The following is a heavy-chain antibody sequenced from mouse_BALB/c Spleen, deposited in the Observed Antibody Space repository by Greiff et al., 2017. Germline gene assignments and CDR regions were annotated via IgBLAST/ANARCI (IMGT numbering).Heavy chain of an antibody. CDR1: GFSLTGYG. CDR3: AREGLRRGTWFAY. V-gene: IGHV2-6-7*01. Sequence: VKLVESGPGLVAPSQSLSITCTVSGFSLTGYGVNWVRQPPGKGLEWLGMIWGDGSTDYNSALKSRLSISKDNSKSQVFLKMNSLQTDDTARDYWAREGLRRGTWFAYWGQGTLVTVSA. CDR2: IWGDGST. J-gene: IGHJ3*01. D-gene: IGHD2-4*01.